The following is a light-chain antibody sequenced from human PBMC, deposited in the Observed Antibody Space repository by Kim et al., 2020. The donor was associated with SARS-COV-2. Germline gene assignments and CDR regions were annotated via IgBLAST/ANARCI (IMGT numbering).Light chain of an antibody. Sequence: LSPGERAALSCSASESVNNYLAWYQQKPGQAPRLLIYDASNRATGIPGRFSGSGSGTDFTLTISSLEPEDFALYYCQQRANWPRTFGQGTKVDIK. CDR2: DAS. J-gene: IGKJ1*01. CDR1: ESVNNY. CDR3: QQRANWPRT. V-gene: IGKV3-11*01.